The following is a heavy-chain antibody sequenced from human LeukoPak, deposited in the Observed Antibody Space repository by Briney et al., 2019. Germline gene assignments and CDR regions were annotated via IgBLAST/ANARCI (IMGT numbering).Heavy chain of an antibody. V-gene: IGHV7-4-1*02. Sequence: ASVKVSCKASGYTFTGYAMNWVRQAPGQGLEWMGWINTNTGNPTYAQGLTGRFVFSLDTSVSTAYLQISSLKAEDTAVYYCARSYYCSGGSCYRSWFDPWRQGTLVTVSS. J-gene: IGHJ5*02. CDR1: GYTFTGYA. D-gene: IGHD2-15*01. CDR3: ARSYYCSGGSCYRSWFDP. CDR2: INTNTGNP.